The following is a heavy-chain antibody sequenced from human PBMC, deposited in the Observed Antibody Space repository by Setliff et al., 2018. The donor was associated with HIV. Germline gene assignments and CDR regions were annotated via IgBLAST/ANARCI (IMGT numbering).Heavy chain of an antibody. CDR1: GFTFDDYA. V-gene: IGHV3-43D*03. CDR3: VKSTGSVLGTYYYDF. CDR2: ISWECTKT. D-gene: IGHD3-16*01. Sequence: GGSLRLSCAASGFTFDDYAMHWVRQAPGRRLEWVSLISWECTKTYYADSVQGRFTISRDNNKNSLFLELNSLRIEDTALYFCVKSTGSVLGTYYYDFWGPGTLVTVSS. J-gene: IGHJ4*02.